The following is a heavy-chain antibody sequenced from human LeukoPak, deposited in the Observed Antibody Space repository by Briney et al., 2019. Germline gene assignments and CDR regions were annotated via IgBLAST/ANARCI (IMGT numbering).Heavy chain of an antibody. Sequence: GRSLRLSCAASGFTFSSYAMHWVHQAPGKRLEWVAVISYDGSNKYYADSVKGRFTISRDNSKNTLYLQMNSLRAEDTAVYYSARGYGDYDNWFDPWGQGTLVTVSS. J-gene: IGHJ5*02. V-gene: IGHV3-30-3*01. D-gene: IGHD4-17*01. CDR3: ARGYGDYDNWFDP. CDR1: GFTFSSYA. CDR2: ISYDGSNK.